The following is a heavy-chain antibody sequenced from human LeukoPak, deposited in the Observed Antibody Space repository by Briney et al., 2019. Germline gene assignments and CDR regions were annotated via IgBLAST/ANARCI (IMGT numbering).Heavy chain of an antibody. CDR3: VPTMYMVRGRSPFGY. V-gene: IGHV3-74*01. CDR2: INSDGSST. CDR1: GFTFSNYW. J-gene: IGHJ4*02. D-gene: IGHD3-10*01. Sequence: GGSLRLSRAASGFTFSNYWMHWVRQAPGKGLVWVSRINSDGSSTSYADSVKGRFTISRDNAKNTLYLQMNSLRAEDTAVYYCVPTMYMVRGRSPFGYWGQGTLVTVSS.